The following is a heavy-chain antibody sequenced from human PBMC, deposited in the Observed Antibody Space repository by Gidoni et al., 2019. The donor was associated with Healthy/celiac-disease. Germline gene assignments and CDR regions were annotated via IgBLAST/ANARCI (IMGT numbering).Heavy chain of an antibody. V-gene: IGHV3-30*18. J-gene: IGHJ4*02. D-gene: IGHD3-3*01. CDR1: GFTFSSYG. CDR3: AKPQWSGYSHTDY. CDR2: ISYDGSNK. Sequence: QVQLVESGGGVVQPGRSLRLSCAASGFTFSSYGMHWVRQAPGKGLEWVAVISYDGSNKYYADSVKGRFTISRDNSKNTLYLQMNSLRAEDTAVYYCAKPQWSGYSHTDYWGQGTLVTVSS.